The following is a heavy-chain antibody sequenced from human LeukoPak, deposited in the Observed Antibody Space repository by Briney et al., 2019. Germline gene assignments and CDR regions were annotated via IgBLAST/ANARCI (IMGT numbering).Heavy chain of an antibody. CDR1: GFTFSAFA. V-gene: IGHV3-23*01. J-gene: IGHJ6*02. CDR3: AKAANWNDRHNYNYYYGMDV. Sequence: GGSLRLSCAASGFTFSAFAMSWVRQAPGKGLEWVSAVSGSGRSTFFADSLKGRSTISRDNSKNTLYLQMNSLRAEDTALYYCAKAANWNDRHNYNYYYGMDVWGQGTTVTVSS. D-gene: IGHD1-20*01. CDR2: VSGSGRST.